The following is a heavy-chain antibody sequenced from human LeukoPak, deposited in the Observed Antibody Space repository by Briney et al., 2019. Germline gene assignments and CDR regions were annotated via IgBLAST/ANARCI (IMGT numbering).Heavy chain of an antibody. CDR2: IYSGDST. J-gene: IGHJ3*02. CDR3: AREVSSSWKGLGAFDI. CDR1: GFTVSSNY. D-gene: IGHD6-13*01. V-gene: IGHV3-53*01. Sequence: PGGSLRLSCAASGFTVSSNYMSWVRQAPGKGLEWVSVIYSGDSTHYADSVKGRFTISRDNSKNTLYLQMNSLRAEDTAVYYCAREVSSSWKGLGAFDIWGQGTMVTVSS.